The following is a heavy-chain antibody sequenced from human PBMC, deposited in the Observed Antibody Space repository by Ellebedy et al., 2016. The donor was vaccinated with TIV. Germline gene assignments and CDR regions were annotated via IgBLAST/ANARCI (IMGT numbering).Heavy chain of an antibody. Sequence: PGGSLRLSCAASGFTFSSYAMHRVRQAPGKGLEWMAVISYDGSNKYYADSVKGRFTISRDNSKNMVYLHLNSVTGEDTAVYYCATTEDFWGGYFWWGQGTLVTVSS. CDR1: GFTFSSYA. V-gene: IGHV3-30*14. CDR3: ATTEDFWGGYFW. D-gene: IGHD3-3*01. CDR2: ISYDGSNK. J-gene: IGHJ4*02.